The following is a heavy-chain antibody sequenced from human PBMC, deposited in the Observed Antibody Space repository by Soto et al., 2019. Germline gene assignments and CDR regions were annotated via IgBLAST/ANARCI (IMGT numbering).Heavy chain of an antibody. Sequence: EVQLVESGGGVVRPGGSLRLSCAASGFTFDDYAMSWVRQAPGKGLEWVAGINWNGRSTTYADSLKGRFTISRDNAKNSLDLQINSLRAEDTALYFCARCSSTSGYIMASFDYWGQGTLVSVSS. J-gene: IGHJ4*02. V-gene: IGHV3-20*04. CDR2: INWNGRST. CDR3: ARCSSTSGYIMASFDY. D-gene: IGHD2-2*02. CDR1: GFTFDDYA.